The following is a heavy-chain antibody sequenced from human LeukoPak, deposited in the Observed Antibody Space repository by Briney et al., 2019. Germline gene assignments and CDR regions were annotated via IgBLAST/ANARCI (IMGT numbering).Heavy chain of an antibody. V-gene: IGHV3-48*01. CDR3: ARGRHKTAYYFDY. CDR2: ISSSSSTI. CDR1: GFTFSSYG. D-gene: IGHD1-14*01. Sequence: GGSLRLSCAASGFTFSSYGMTWVRQAPGKGLEWVSYISSSSSTIYYADSVKGRFTISRDNAKNSLYLQMNSLRAEDTAVYYCARGRHKTAYYFDYWGQGTLVTVSS. J-gene: IGHJ4*02.